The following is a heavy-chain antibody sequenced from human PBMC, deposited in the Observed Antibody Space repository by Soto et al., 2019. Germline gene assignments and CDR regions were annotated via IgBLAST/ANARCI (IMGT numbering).Heavy chain of an antibody. V-gene: IGHV3-23*01. D-gene: IGHD6-6*01. CDR3: AKEYSSSSGPDDAFDI. CDR2: ISGSGGST. J-gene: IGHJ3*02. Sequence: GGSLRLSCAASGFTFSSYAMSWVRQAPGKGLEWVSAISGSGGSTYYADSVKGRFTISRDNSKNTLYLQMNSLRAEDTAVYYCAKEYSSSSGPDDAFDIWGQGTMVTVSS. CDR1: GFTFSSYA.